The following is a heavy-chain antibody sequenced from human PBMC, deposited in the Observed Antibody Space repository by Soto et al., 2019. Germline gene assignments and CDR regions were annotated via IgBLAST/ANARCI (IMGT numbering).Heavy chain of an antibody. CDR3: AKDMKWGGMTTIHYFDS. D-gene: IGHD4-17*01. CDR1: GFTADDYA. J-gene: IGHJ4*02. CDR2: ISSNSDTI. V-gene: IGHV3-9*02. Sequence: PGGSLRLSCVASGFTADDYAMHWVRQAPGKGLEWVSGISSNSDTIDYADSVKGRFTISRDNAKNSLFLRMNSLRPEDTALYYCAKDMKWGGMTTIHYFDSWGQGTLVTVSS.